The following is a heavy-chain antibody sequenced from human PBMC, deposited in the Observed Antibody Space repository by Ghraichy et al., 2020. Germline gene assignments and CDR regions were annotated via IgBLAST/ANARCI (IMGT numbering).Heavy chain of an antibody. V-gene: IGHV3-53*04. Sequence: GGSLRLSCAASGFSVSNNYMSWVRQAPGKGLEWVSVLYSGGYTVYADSVKGRFTISRHNSENTLYLQMNSLRPEDTAVYFCATDGRSLGRLRFGPWGKGTLVTVSS. CDR2: LYSGGYT. J-gene: IGHJ5*02. CDR3: ATDGRSLGRLRFGP. CDR1: GFSVSNNY.